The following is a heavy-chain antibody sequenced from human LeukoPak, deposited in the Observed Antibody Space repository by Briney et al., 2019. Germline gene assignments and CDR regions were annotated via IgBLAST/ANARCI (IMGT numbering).Heavy chain of an antibody. CDR2: ITAGSDTA. D-gene: IGHD1-26*01. CDR1: GFTFSTYA. CDR3: GRDPNAYYIGAFDM. Sequence: GGSLRLSCAVSGFTFSTYAMMWVRQTPGKGLEWVSAITAGSDTAQYADSVKGRFTISRDDSQHTLFLQMNSLRAEDTAVYYCGRDPNAYYIGAFDMWGPGTMVTVSS. J-gene: IGHJ3*02. V-gene: IGHV3-23*01.